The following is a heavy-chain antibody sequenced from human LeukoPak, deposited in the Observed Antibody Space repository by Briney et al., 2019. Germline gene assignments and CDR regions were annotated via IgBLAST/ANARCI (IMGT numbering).Heavy chain of an antibody. D-gene: IGHD4-17*01. CDR3: ARDRVTTRVVDAFDI. V-gene: IGHV4-39*07. J-gene: IGHJ3*02. CDR1: GGSIGRSSYY. Sequence: KSSETLSLTCTVSGGSIGRSSYYWGWIRQPPGKGLEWIGSIYYSGSTDYNPSLKSRVTISVDMSKNQFSLKLSSVTAADTAVYYCARDRVTTRVVDAFDIWGQGTMVTVSS. CDR2: IYYSGST.